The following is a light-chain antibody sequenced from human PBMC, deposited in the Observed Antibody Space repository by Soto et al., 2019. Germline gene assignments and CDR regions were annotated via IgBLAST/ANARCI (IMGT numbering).Light chain of an antibody. Sequence: EIVLTQSPGTLSLSPGERATLSGMASQSVIRTYLAWYQQKPGQAPRLLIYGASSRATGIADRFSGSGSGTDFTLTISRLEPEDFAVYYCQQYGSSPITFGQGTRLEIK. J-gene: IGKJ5*01. V-gene: IGKV3-20*01. CDR3: QQYGSSPIT. CDR1: QSVIRTY. CDR2: GAS.